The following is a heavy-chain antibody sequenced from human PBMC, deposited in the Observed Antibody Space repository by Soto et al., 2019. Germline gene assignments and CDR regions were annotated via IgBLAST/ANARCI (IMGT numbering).Heavy chain of an antibody. D-gene: IGHD3-10*01. CDR2: IYPGDSDT. Sequence: GESLKISCKGSGYSFTSYWIGWVRQMPGKGLEWMGIIYPGDSDTRYSPSFQGQVTISADKSISTAYLQWSSLKASDTAMYYCAGGGVRGVITRTRDYYGMDVWGQGTSVTVSS. V-gene: IGHV5-51*01. CDR3: AGGGVRGVITRTRDYYGMDV. J-gene: IGHJ6*02. CDR1: GYSFTSYW.